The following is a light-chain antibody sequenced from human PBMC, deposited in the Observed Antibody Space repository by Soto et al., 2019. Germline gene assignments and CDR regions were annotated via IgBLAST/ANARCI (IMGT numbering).Light chain of an antibody. Sequence: QSVLTQPPSASGSPGQSVTISCTGTSSDVGGYNYVSWFRHHPGKAPKLLIYEVTNRPSGVSNRFSGSKSGNTASLTISGLQAEDEANYYCNSYTTLSNRVFGTGTKVTVL. V-gene: IGLV2-14*01. CDR2: EVT. CDR3: NSYTTLSNRV. J-gene: IGLJ1*01. CDR1: SSDVGGYNY.